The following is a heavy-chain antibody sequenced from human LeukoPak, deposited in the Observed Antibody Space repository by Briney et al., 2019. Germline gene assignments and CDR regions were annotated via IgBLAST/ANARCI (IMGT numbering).Heavy chain of an antibody. CDR3: AKRPGKAAAGPFDP. J-gene: IGHJ5*02. CDR1: RYTFTGYY. D-gene: IGHD6-13*01. CDR2: INPNSGGT. Sequence: ASVKVSCKASRYTFTGYYMHWVRQAPGQGLEWMGWINPNSGGTNYAQKFQGWVTMTRDTSISTAYMELSRLRSDDTAVYYCAKRPGKAAAGPFDPWGQGTLVTVSS. V-gene: IGHV1-2*04.